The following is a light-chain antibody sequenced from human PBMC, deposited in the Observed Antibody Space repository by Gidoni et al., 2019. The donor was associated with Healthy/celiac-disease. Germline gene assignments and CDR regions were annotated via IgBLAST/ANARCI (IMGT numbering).Light chain of an antibody. CDR2: EGS. Sequence: QSALTQPASVSGSPGQPITISCTGTSSDVGSYNLVSWYQQHPGKAPKLMIYEGSKRPSGVSNRFSGSKSGNTASLTISRLQAEDEADYYCCSCAGSSTYVFGTGTKVTVL. V-gene: IGLV2-23*01. CDR3: CSCAGSSTYV. CDR1: SSDVGSYNL. J-gene: IGLJ1*01.